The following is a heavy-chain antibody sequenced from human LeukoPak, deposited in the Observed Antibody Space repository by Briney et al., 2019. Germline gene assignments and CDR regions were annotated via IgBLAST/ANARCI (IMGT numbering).Heavy chain of an antibody. CDR3: ARASMATIREGYYFDY. Sequence: PGGSLRLSCAASGFTFSDYYMSWIRQAPGRGLEWVSYISGSSSYTNYADSVKGRFTISRDNAKKSLYVQMNSLRAEDTAVYYCARASMATIREGYYFDYWGQGTLVTVSS. D-gene: IGHD5-24*01. CDR1: GFTFSDYY. J-gene: IGHJ4*02. V-gene: IGHV3-11*06. CDR2: ISGSSSYT.